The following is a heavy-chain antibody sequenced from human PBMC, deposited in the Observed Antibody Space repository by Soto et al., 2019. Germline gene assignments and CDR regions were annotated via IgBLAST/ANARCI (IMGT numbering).Heavy chain of an antibody. V-gene: IGHV4-39*01. Sequence: LSLTCTVSGGSISSSSYYWGWIRQPPGKGLEWIGSIYYSGSTYYNPSLKSRVTISVDTSKNQFSLKLSSVTAADTAVYYCASPLGYSSHEPHNWFDPWGQGTLVTVSS. CDR2: IYYSGST. CDR1: GGSISSSSYY. CDR3: ASPLGYSSHEPHNWFDP. D-gene: IGHD5-18*01. J-gene: IGHJ5*02.